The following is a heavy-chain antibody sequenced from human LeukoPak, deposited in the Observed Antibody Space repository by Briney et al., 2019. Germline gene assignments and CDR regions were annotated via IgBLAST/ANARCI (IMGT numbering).Heavy chain of an antibody. D-gene: IGHD6-13*01. Sequence: GGSLRLSCAASGFAFSSYAMHWVRQAPGKGLEWVAVISYDGSNKYYADSVKGRFTISRDNSKNTLYLQMNSLRAEDTAVYYCAKLGSWYRLWYYFDYWGQGTLVTVSS. J-gene: IGHJ4*02. V-gene: IGHV3-30*01. CDR3: AKLGSWYRLWYYFDY. CDR2: ISYDGSNK. CDR1: GFAFSSYA.